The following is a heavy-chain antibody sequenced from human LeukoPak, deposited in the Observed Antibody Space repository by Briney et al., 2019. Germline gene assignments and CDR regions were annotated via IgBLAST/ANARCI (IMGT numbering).Heavy chain of an antibody. Sequence: SETLSLTCAVYGESFSGYYWSWIRQPPGKGLEWIGEINHSGSTNYSPSLKSRVTISVDTSKSQFSLKLSSLTAADTAVYYCARNVRDTGAFDYWGQGTLVTVSS. J-gene: IGHJ4*02. D-gene: IGHD5-18*01. CDR3: ARNVRDTGAFDY. V-gene: IGHV4-34*01. CDR2: INHSGST. CDR1: GESFSGYY.